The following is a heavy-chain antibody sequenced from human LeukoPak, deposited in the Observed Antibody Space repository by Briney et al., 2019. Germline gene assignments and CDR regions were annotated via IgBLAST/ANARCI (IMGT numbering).Heavy chain of an antibody. CDR3: ARDPLVAIPADSFDI. CDR1: GGSISSSSYY. CDR2: IYYSGST. V-gene: IGHV4-39*07. J-gene: IGHJ3*02. D-gene: IGHD2-2*01. Sequence: SETLSLTCTVSGGSISSSSYYWGWIRQPPGKGLEWIGSIYYSGSTYYNPSLKSRVTISVDTSKNQFSLKLSSVTTADTAVYYCARDPLVAIPADSFDIWGQGTMVTVSS.